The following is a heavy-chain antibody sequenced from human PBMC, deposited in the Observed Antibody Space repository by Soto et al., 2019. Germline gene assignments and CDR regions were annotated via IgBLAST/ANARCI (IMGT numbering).Heavy chain of an antibody. CDR2: IYWDDAK. V-gene: IGHV2-5*02. Sequence: QITLKESGPTLVKPTQTLTLTCTFSGFSLSTRGVGVGWIRQPPGKALEWLALIYWDDAKSHSPSLKSTLTITKDTSKNQVVLTMATMDPVDTATYYCAHRRFPRGLDYWGQGTLVTVSS. CDR1: GFSLSTRGVG. CDR3: AHRRFPRGLDY. J-gene: IGHJ4*02. D-gene: IGHD3-10*01.